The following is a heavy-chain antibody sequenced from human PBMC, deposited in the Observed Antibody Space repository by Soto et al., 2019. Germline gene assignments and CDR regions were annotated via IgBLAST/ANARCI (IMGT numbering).Heavy chain of an antibody. D-gene: IGHD6-6*01. Sequence: QVQLVQSGAEVKKPGASVKVSCRASGYTFTSYDINWVRQATGQGLEWMGWMSPNSGNTGYAQKFQGRVTMTRKTSINTAYMERSSLTSEDTAVYFCAREGYSSSSGSRGNWFDPWGQGTLVTVSS. CDR3: AREGYSSSSGSRGNWFDP. CDR1: GYTFTSYD. J-gene: IGHJ5*02. V-gene: IGHV1-8*01. CDR2: MSPNSGNT.